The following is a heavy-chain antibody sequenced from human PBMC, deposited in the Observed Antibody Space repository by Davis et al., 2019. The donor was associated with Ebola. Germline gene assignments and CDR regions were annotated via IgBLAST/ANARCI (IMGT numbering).Heavy chain of an antibody. D-gene: IGHD3-10*01. J-gene: IGHJ6*04. CDR2: ISNDGANK. V-gene: IGHV3-30*18. CDR1: GFTPTTIG. CDR3: AKTSGSNYGMDV. Sequence: GGSLRLSCAASGFTPTTIGVHWVRQAPGKRLDWVAVISNDGANKFYADAVKGRFSISRDDSRNTVSLQMNSLRPEDTAVYYCAKTSGSNYGMDVWGKGTTVTVSS.